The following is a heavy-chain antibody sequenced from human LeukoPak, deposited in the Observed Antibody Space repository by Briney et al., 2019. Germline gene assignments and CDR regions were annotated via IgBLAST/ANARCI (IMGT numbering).Heavy chain of an antibody. D-gene: IGHD1-26*01. CDR3: ARRRYGSHFDY. CDR1: GYSFTNYW. CDR2: IYPGDSDT. J-gene: IGHJ4*02. V-gene: IGHV5-51*01. Sequence: GESLKISCKGSGYSFTNYWIGWVRQMPGKGLEWMGIIYPGDSDTRYSPSFQGQVTISADKSISTAYLQWSSLKATDSAMYYCARRRYGSHFDYWGQGTLVTVSS.